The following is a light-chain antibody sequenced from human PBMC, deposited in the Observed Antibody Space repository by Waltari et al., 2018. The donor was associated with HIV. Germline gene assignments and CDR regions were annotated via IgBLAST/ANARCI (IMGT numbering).Light chain of an antibody. CDR2: KDN. J-gene: IGLJ3*02. V-gene: IGLV3-25*03. CDR3: ESADDSGDYWV. Sequence: SYELTQPPSVSVSPGQTARITCPGDALPKQFAEWYQQKPCQAPLMVIYKDNKRPSGIPDRFSGSMSGTTVTLIISGVQAEDEADYYCESADDSGDYWVFGGGTKQSVL. CDR1: ALPKQF.